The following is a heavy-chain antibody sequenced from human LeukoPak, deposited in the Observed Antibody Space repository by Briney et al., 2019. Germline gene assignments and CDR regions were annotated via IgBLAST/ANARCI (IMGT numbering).Heavy chain of an antibody. Sequence: LSGGSLRLSCAASGFTFSSYSMMWVRQAPGKGLEWVSYISSSSTTIHYADSVKGRFTISRDNAKNSVYLQMNSLRAEDTALYYCAPEEAVAGTISSPVGYWGQGTLVTVSS. CDR2: ISSSSTTI. CDR3: APEEAVAGTISSPVGY. D-gene: IGHD6-19*01. CDR1: GFTFSSYS. J-gene: IGHJ4*02. V-gene: IGHV3-48*01.